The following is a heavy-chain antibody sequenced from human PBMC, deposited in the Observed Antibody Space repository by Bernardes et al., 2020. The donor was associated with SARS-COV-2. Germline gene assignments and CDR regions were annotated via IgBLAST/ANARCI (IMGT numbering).Heavy chain of an antibody. D-gene: IGHD6-13*01. CDR3: ATNLLAATDY. CDR1: GLTFSNYA. CDR2: ISYDGSTK. V-gene: IGHV3-30-3*01. J-gene: IGHJ4*02. Sequence: GGSLRLSCAASGLTFSNYAMHWVRQAPGKGLEWVALISYDGSTKNYGDSVKGRFTISRDNSKNTLFLQMNSLRPEDTAVYYCATNLLAATDYWGQGTLVTVSS.